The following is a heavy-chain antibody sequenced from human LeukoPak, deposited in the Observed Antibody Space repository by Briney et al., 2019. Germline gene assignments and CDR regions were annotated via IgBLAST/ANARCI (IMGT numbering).Heavy chain of an antibody. D-gene: IGHD3-22*01. J-gene: IGHJ6*03. V-gene: IGHV3-23*01. CDR3: AKDPPPYYYDSSGYDYYYYMDV. CDR1: GFTFSSYA. CDR2: ISGSGGST. Sequence: GGSLRLSCAASGFTFSSYAMSWVRQAPGKGLEWVSAISGSGGSTYYADSVKGRFTISRDNSKNTLYLQMNSLRAEDTAVYYCAKDPPPYYYDSSGYDYYYYMDVWGKGTTVTVSS.